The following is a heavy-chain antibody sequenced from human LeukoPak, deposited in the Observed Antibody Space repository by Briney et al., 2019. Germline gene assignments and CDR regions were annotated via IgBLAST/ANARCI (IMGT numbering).Heavy chain of an antibody. V-gene: IGHV4-34*01. J-gene: IGHJ4*02. CDR2: INQSGST. D-gene: IGHD3-10*01. CDR1: GGSFSGCY. CDR3: ARRSSRYFGSRSYRKYYFDY. Sequence: SETLSLTCAVYGGSFSGCYSTWIRQPPGKGLEWVGEINQSGSTNYNPSLKSRVTISVDTSKNQFSLTLSSVTAADTAVYYCARRSSRYFGSRSYRKYYFDYWGQGTLVIVSS.